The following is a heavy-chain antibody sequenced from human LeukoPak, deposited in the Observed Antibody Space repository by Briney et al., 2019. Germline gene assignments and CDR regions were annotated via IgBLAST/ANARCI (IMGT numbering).Heavy chain of an antibody. CDR2: IYYSGTT. V-gene: IGHV4-59*01. CDR3: ATNKYYYDSSGYYYWYFDL. Sequence: PSETLSLTCTVSGGSISSYYWSWIRQPPGKGLEWIGYIYYSGTTNYNPSLKSRVTISVDTSKNQFSLKLSSVTAADTAVYYCATNKYYYDSSGYYYWYFDLWGRGTLVTVSS. D-gene: IGHD3-22*01. J-gene: IGHJ2*01. CDR1: GGSISSYY.